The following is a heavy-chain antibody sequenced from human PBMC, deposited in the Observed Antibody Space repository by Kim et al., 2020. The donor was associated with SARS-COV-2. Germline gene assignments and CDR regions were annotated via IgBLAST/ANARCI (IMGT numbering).Heavy chain of an antibody. CDR1: GGSISSSSYY. Sequence: SETLSLTCTVSGGSISSSSYYWGWIRQPPGKGLEWIGSIYYSGSTYYNPSLKSRVTISVDTSKNQFPLKLSSVTAADTAVYYCARELASSGYFDAFDIWGQGTMVTVSS. CDR2: IYYSGST. V-gene: IGHV4-39*06. D-gene: IGHD3-22*01. J-gene: IGHJ3*02. CDR3: ARELASSGYFDAFDI.